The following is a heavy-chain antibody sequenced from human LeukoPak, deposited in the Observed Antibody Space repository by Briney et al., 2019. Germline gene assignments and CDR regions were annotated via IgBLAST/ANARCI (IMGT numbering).Heavy chain of an antibody. J-gene: IGHJ4*02. CDR3: ARESESSGWYDY. CDR2: ISGDGGST. CDR1: GFTFSNYG. V-gene: IGHV3-43*02. D-gene: IGHD6-19*01. Sequence: GGSLRLSCTASGFTFSNYGMNWVRQAPGKGLEWVSLISGDGGSTFYADSVKGRFTISRDNSKNSLYLQMNSLRSDDTALYYCARESESSGWYDYWGQGTLVTVSS.